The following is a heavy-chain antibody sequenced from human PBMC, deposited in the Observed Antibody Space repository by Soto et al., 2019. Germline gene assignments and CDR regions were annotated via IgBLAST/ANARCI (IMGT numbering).Heavy chain of an antibody. CDR3: ARDTAYSFDY. Sequence: TGGSLRLSCAASGFTFSSYSMNWVRQAPGKGLEWLSYIRVSNSIISYADSVRGRFTISTDNAKNSLFLQMDSLRDEDTAVYYCARDTAYSFDYWGHGTLVTVSS. CDR1: GFTFSSYS. CDR2: IRVSNSII. V-gene: IGHV3-48*02. J-gene: IGHJ4*01. D-gene: IGHD2-21*01.